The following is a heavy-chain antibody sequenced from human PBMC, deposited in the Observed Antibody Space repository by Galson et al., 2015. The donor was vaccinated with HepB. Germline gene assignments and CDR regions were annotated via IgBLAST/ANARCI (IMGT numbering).Heavy chain of an antibody. J-gene: IGHJ4*02. CDR2: IYYSGST. CDR3: ATRTPYSSGWFVDY. CDR1: GGSVSSGSYY. Sequence: SETLSLTCTVSGGSVSSGSYYWSWIRQPPGKGLEWIGYIYYSGSTNYNPSLKSRVTISVDTSKNQSSLKLSSVTAADTAVYYCATRTPYSSGWFVDYWGQGTLVTVSS. V-gene: IGHV4-61*01. D-gene: IGHD6-19*01.